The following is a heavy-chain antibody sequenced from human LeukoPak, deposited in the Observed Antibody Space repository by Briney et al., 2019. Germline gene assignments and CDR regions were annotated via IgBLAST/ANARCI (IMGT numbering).Heavy chain of an antibody. Sequence: GSLRLSCAASGFTFSSYSMNWVRQAPGKGLEWVSSISSSSSYIYYADSVKGRFTISRDNAKNSLYLQMNSLRAEDTAVYYCAKRYGDYTSAFDYWGQGTLVTVSS. D-gene: IGHD4-17*01. V-gene: IGHV3-21*01. CDR1: GFTFSSYS. CDR2: ISSSSSYI. CDR3: AKRYGDYTSAFDY. J-gene: IGHJ4*02.